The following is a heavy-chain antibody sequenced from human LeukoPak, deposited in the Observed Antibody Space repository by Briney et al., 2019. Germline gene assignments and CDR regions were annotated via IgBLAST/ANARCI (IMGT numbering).Heavy chain of an antibody. D-gene: IGHD1-14*01. V-gene: IGHV1-69*04. CDR2: IIPIFGMA. CDR3: ARETGLYFDY. J-gene: IGHJ4*02. Sequence: ASVKVSCKASGGTFSSYAISWVRQAPGQGLEWMGRIIPIFGMANYAQKFQGRVTITADKSTSTAYMELSSLRSEDTALYYCARETGLYFDYWGQGTLVTVSS. CDR1: GGTFSSYA.